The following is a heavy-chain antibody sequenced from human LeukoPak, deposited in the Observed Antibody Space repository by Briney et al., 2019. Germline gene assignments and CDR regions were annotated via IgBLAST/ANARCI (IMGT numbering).Heavy chain of an antibody. J-gene: IGHJ4*02. V-gene: IGHV6-1*01. D-gene: IGHD5-18*01. CDR3: ARERGADNYGYAFDR. CDR1: GDSVSSKSVA. CDR2: TYYRSKWYY. Sequence: SQTLSLTCDISGDSVSSKSVAWNWIRQSPSRGLEWLGRTYYRSKWYYDYAVSVKSRLTISPDTSRNQFSLQLNVVIPEDTAVYYCARERGADNYGYAFDRWGQGTLVTVSS.